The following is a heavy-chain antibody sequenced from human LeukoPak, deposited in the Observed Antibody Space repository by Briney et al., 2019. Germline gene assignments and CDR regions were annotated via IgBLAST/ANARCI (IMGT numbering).Heavy chain of an antibody. J-gene: IGHJ5*02. CDR3: ARTYYYDSSGYYYGHWFDP. CDR2: ISAYNGNT. V-gene: IGHV1-18*01. CDR1: GYTFTNFV. D-gene: IGHD3-22*01. Sequence: ASVKVSCKASGYTFTNFVISWVRQAPGQGVDCMGFISAYNGNTNYAQELQGRVTMTTDTSTRTAYMELRSLRSDDTAAYNCARTYYYDSSGYYYGHWFDPWGQGTLVTVSS.